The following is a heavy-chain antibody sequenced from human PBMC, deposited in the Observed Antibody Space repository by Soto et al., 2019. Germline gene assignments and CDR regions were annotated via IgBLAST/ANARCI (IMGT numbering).Heavy chain of an antibody. Sequence: SQTLSLTCAISGESVSSNSAAWNWIRQSPSRGLEWLGRTYYRSKWYNDYAVSVKSRITINPDTSKNQFCLQLNSVTPEDTAVYYCARDLSTGVYYYYGMDVWGQGPTVTVCS. CDR3: ARDLSTGVYYYYGMDV. J-gene: IGHJ6*02. CDR2: TYYRSKWYN. V-gene: IGHV6-1*01. D-gene: IGHD6-13*01. CDR1: GESVSSNSAA.